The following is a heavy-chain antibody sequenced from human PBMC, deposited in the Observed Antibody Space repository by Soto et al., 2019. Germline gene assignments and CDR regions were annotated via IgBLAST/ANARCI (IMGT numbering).Heavy chain of an antibody. D-gene: IGHD1-1*01. J-gene: IGHJ5*02. CDR2: VAARGAT. Sequence: QVQVQASGPGLVEPSETLSLTCIGSGVSITRRRHYWGWIRQPPGQGLEWIGSVAARGATYYNPYQQPRDTIFVAATNTQCSLDRNSLPVLGTDLHQRGKRNCFEPDCNEAGFDTWGQGILVTVSS. CDR1: GVSITRRRHY. V-gene: IGHV4-39*01. CDR3: GKRNCFEPDCNEAGFDT.